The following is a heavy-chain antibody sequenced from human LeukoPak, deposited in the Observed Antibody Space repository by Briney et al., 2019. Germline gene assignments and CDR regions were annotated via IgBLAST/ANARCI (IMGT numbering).Heavy chain of an antibody. CDR3: ARAIRNISPNYYYYMDV. CDR2: INPSGGST. V-gene: IGHV1-46*01. CDR1: GYSFTIYY. Sequence: ASVKVSCKASGYSFTIYYMHWVRQAPGQGLEWMGIINPSGGSTSYAQKFQGRVTMTRDTSTSTVYMEVSSLRSEDTAVYYCARAIRNISPNYYYYMDVWGKGTTVTVSS. D-gene: IGHD3-3*02. J-gene: IGHJ6*03.